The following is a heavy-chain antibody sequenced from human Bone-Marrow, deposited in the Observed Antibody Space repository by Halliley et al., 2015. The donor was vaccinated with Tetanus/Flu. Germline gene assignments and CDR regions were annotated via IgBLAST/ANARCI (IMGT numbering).Heavy chain of an antibody. D-gene: IGHD3-22*01. Sequence: WIGFIYYSGSTYYNPSLKSRVTLSVDTSKNQFSLGLSSVTAADTAVYYCVRETYFDSSGYDFWGQGTLVTVSS. CDR3: VRETYFDSSGYDF. J-gene: IGHJ4*02. V-gene: IGHV4-30-4*01. CDR2: IYYSGST.